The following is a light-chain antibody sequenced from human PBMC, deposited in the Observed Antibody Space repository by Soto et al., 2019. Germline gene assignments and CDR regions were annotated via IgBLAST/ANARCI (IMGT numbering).Light chain of an antibody. CDR1: QTISSW. CDR2: KAS. V-gene: IGKV1-5*03. J-gene: IGKJ1*01. Sequence: DLQMTRAPATLSGSVGDRVTITCRASQTISSWLAWYQQKPGKAPKLLIYKASTLKSGVPSRFSGSGSGTEFTLTISSLQSDDFATYYCQHYNSYSEAFGQGTKVDIK. CDR3: QHYNSYSEA.